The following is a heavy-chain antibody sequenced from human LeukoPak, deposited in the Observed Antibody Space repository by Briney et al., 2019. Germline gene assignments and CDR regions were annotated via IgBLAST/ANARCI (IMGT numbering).Heavy chain of an antibody. CDR1: GGSISSYY. D-gene: IGHD2-2*01. J-gene: IGHJ4*02. CDR2: IYTSGST. Sequence: PSETLSLTCTVSGGSISSYYGSWIRQPAGKGLEWIGRIYTSGSTNYNPSLKSRVTMSVDTSTNQFSLKLTSVTAADTAVYYCEREINNLGYCSSTSCYHDYWGQGTLVTVSS. V-gene: IGHV4-4*07. CDR3: EREINNLGYCSSTSCYHDY.